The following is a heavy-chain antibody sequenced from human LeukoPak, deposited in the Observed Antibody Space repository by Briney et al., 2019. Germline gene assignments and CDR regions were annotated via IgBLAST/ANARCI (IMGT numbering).Heavy chain of an antibody. Sequence: GGSLRLSCAASGFTFSSYARSWVRQPPGKEREGVSAISGSGGSTYYADSLKGRVTISRDNSKNTLYLQMNSLRAEDTAVYYCARNYYDSSGPSGGYWGQGTLVTVSS. CDR3: ARNYYDSSGPSGGY. CDR1: GFTFSSYA. V-gene: IGHV3-23*01. CDR2: ISGSGGST. D-gene: IGHD3-22*01. J-gene: IGHJ4*02.